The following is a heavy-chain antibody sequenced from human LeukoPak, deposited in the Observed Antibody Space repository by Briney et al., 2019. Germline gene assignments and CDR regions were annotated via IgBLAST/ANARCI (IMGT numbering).Heavy chain of an antibody. CDR2: IYYSGST. J-gene: IGHJ5*02. CDR3: ARDSPLYGDYPENWFDP. D-gene: IGHD4-17*01. V-gene: IGHV4-39*07. CDR1: GGSISSSSYY. Sequence: SETLSLTCTVSGGSISSSSYYWGWIRQPPGKGLEWIGSIYYSGSTYYNPSLKSRVTISVDTSKNQFSLKLSSVTAADTAVYYCARDSPLYGDYPENWFDPWGQGTLVTVSS.